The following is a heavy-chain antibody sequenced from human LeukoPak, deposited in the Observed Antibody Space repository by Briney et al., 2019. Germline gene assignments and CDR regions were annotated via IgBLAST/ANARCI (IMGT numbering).Heavy chain of an antibody. CDR2: INHSGST. CDR1: GGSFSGYY. CDR3: ARGEIAARPLYFDY. Sequence: PSETLSLTCAVYGGSFSGYYWSWIRQPPGKGLEWIGEINHSGSTNYNPSLKGRVTISVDTSKNQFSLKLSSVTAADTAVYYCARGEIAARPLYFDYWGQGTLVTVSS. V-gene: IGHV4-34*01. D-gene: IGHD6-6*01. J-gene: IGHJ4*02.